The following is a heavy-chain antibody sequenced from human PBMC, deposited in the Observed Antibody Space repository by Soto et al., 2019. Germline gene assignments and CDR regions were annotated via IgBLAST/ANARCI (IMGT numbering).Heavy chain of an antibody. CDR1: GGTFSSYA. J-gene: IGHJ4*02. CDR2: IIPIFGTA. Sequence: QVQLVQSGAEVKKPGSSVKVSCKASGGTFSSYAISWVRQAPGQGLEWMGGIIPIFGTANYAQKFQGRVTITADESTSTAYMERSSLRSEDTAVYYCARPSIVVVTTPFDYWGQGTLVTVSS. CDR3: ARPSIVVVTTPFDY. D-gene: IGHD2-21*02. V-gene: IGHV1-69*01.